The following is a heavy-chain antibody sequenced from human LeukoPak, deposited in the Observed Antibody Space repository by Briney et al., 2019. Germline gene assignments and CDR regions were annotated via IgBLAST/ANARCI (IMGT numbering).Heavy chain of an antibody. CDR3: ARDGGFCSGGFCYRLFDP. J-gene: IGHJ5*02. CDR2: ISDSSITM. Sequence: PGGSLRLSCAASGFTFSSHNMVWVRQPPGKGLEWISYISDSSITMYYADSVKGRFTISRDNAKNSLYLQMNSLRAEDTAVYYCARDGGFCSGGFCYRLFDPWGQGTLVIVSS. D-gene: IGHD2-15*01. CDR1: GFTFSSHN. V-gene: IGHV3-48*04.